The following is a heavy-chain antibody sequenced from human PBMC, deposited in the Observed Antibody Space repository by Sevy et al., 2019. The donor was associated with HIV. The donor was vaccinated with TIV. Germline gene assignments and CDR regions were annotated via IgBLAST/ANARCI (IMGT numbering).Heavy chain of an antibody. CDR2: ISYDGSNK. D-gene: IGHD3-22*01. CDR1: GFTFSSYA. Sequence: GGSLRLSCAASGFTFSSYAMHWVRQAPGKGLEWVAVISYDGSNKYYADSVKGRFTIFRDNSKNTLYLQMNSLRAEDTAVYYCARDTYYDSSGYYGYWGQGTLVTVSS. CDR3: ARDTYYDSSGYYGY. V-gene: IGHV3-30-3*01. J-gene: IGHJ4*02.